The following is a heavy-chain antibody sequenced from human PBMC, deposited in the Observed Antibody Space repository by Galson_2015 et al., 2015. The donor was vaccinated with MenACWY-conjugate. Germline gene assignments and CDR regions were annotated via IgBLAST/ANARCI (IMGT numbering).Heavy chain of an antibody. V-gene: IGHV4-34*01. D-gene: IGHD6-13*01. J-gene: IGHJ4*02. Sequence: ETLSPTLTVSGWSLSNYFWGWVPPPPREGVGGVGGIHNSGSTNYNPSLKSRVTISVETSKNQFSLKLSSVTAADTAVYYCARGRSGIAAAGTCGYWGQGTLVTVSS. CDR1: GWSLSNYF. CDR2: IHNSGST. CDR3: ARGRSGIAAAGTCGY.